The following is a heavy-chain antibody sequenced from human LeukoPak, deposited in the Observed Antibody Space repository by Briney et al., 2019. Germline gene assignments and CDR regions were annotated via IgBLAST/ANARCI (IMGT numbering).Heavy chain of an antibody. CDR1: GGSISSGSYY. CDR2: IYTSGST. D-gene: IGHD5-18*01. CDR3: ARLRLWFDY. Sequence: SETLSLTCTVSGGSISSGSYYWSWIRQPAGKGLEWIGRIYTSGSTNYNPSLKSRVTISVDTSKNQFSLKLSSVTAADTAVYYCARLRLWFDYWGQGTPVTVSS. J-gene: IGHJ4*02. V-gene: IGHV4-61*02.